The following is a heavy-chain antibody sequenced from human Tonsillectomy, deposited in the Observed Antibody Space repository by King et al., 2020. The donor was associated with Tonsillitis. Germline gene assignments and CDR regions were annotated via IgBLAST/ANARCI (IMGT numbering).Heavy chain of an antibody. D-gene: IGHD2-15*01. CDR2: ISDNGAGT. J-gene: IGHJ4*02. CDR3: AKRGIDPSGRGCAAV. CDR1: GFTSSSYA. V-gene: IGHV3-23*04. Sequence: VQLVESGGGLVQPGGSLRLTCATSGFTSSSYAMSWVRQAPGKGLEWVSGISDNGAGTHYADSVKGRFTISRDNSKNTLYLQMNSLRAEDTAIYYCAKRGIDPSGRGCAAVWGQGTLVTVSS.